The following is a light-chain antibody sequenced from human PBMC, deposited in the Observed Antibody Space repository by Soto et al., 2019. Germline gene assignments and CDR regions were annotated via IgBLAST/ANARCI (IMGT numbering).Light chain of an antibody. CDR2: SND. CDR3: AAWDDILNGPV. J-gene: IGLJ2*01. CDR1: NSNIGSNN. Sequence: QSVLTQPPSPPGTPGKRVAISCSESNSNIGSNNVNWYQQVPGTAPKALIYSNDQRPSGVPARFSATKSGSSASLAINGLQSEDEADYHCAAWDDILNGPVFGGGTKVTVL. V-gene: IGLV1-44*01.